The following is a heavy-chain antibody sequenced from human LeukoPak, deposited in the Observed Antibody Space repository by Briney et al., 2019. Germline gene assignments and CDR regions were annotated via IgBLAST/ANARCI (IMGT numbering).Heavy chain of an antibody. CDR2: ISYDGSKK. J-gene: IGHJ4*02. CDR1: GFTFSTYA. Sequence: GGSLRLSCAASGFTFSTYAMHWVRQAPGKGLEWVAVISYDGSKKYYADSVKGRFTISRDNSKNTVYLQMDSLRAEDTAVYYCARDPPTSTVTTHYFHYWGQGTLVTVS. CDR3: ARDPPTSTVTTHYFHY. D-gene: IGHD4-17*01. V-gene: IGHV3-30-3*01.